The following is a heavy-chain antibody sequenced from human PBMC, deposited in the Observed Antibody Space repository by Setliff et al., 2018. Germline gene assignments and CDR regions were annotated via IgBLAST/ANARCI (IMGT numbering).Heavy chain of an antibody. CDR2: IYPGDSDT. CDR3: ARVTPDYYYYYGMDV. Sequence: PGESLKISCKGSGYSFTSYWIGWVRQMPGKGLEWMEIIYPGDSDTRYSPSFQGQVTISADKSISTAYLQWSSLKASDTAMYYCARVTPDYYYYYGMDVWGQGTTVTVSS. J-gene: IGHJ6*02. D-gene: IGHD5-18*01. V-gene: IGHV5-51*01. CDR1: GYSFTSYW.